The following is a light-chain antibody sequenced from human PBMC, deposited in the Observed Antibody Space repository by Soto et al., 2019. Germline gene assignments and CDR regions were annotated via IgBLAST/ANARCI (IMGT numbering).Light chain of an antibody. CDR3: QQYGYLVT. CDR1: QIITNNY. V-gene: IGKV3-20*01. J-gene: IGKJ4*01. CDR2: GAS. Sequence: EIVLTQAPVSLSLSPGEGATLSWSASQIITNNYLAWYQQKPGRAHRLLIYGASSRATGIPDRFSGSGSGIDFTLTISRLEPEDFAMYYCQQYGYLVTFGGGTKVDIK.